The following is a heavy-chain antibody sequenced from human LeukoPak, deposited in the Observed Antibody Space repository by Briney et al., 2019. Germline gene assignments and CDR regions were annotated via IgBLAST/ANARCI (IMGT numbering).Heavy chain of an antibody. V-gene: IGHV4-39*01. J-gene: IGHJ5*02. CDR1: GSSISSSSYY. CDR2: IYYSGST. D-gene: IGHD2-15*01. Sequence: SETLSLTCTVSGSSISSSSYYWGWIRQPPGKGLEWIGSIYYSGSTYYNPSLKSRVTISVDTSKNQFSLKLSSVTAADTAVYYCARVVVAAIWFDPWGQGTLVTVSS. CDR3: ARVVVAAIWFDP.